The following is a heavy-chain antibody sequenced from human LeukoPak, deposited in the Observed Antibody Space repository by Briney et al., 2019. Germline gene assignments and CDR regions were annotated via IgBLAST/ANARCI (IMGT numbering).Heavy chain of an antibody. CDR3: ASAGSNSSGWEFFDY. D-gene: IGHD6-19*01. V-gene: IGHV4-59*12. Sequence: PSETLSLTCSVSGDSISSYYWSWIRQPPGKGLEWIGYIYYSGSTNYNPSLKSRVTISVDTSKNQFSLKLSSVTAADTAVYYCASAGSNSSGWEFFDYWGQGTLVTVS. CDR1: GDSISSYY. J-gene: IGHJ4*02. CDR2: IYYSGST.